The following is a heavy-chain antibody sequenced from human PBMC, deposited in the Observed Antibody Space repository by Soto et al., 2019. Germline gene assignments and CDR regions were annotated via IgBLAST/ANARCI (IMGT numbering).Heavy chain of an antibody. CDR2: INTHNGNT. V-gene: IGHV1-18*01. D-gene: IGHD3-10*01. CDR3: MREGSAPYYYYGMDA. CDR1: GYGLTIDL. J-gene: IGHJ6*02. Sequence: ASVKGACKASGYGLTIDLGRWGRHAPGQGLEWLGWINTHNGNTDYAQNLQGRVIMTADTSTSTAYMELRSLRSDDTAIYYCMREGSAPYYYYGMDAWGQGTTVTVSS.